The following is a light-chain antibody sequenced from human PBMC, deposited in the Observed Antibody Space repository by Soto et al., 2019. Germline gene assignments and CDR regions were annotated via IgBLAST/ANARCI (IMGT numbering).Light chain of an antibody. CDR1: RSDFGGYNY. CDR2: DVS. J-gene: IGLJ1*01. CDR3: SSYTSSSALYV. Sequence: QSALTQPASVSVSPEQSITIPCTGTRSDFGGYNYVSWYQQHPGKAPKPMIYDVSNRPSGVSNRFSGSKSGNTASLTISGLQAEDEADYYCSSYTSSSALYVFGTGTKVTVL. V-gene: IGLV2-14*01.